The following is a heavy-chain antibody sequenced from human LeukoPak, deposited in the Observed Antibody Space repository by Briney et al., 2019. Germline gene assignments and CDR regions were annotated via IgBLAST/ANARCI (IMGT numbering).Heavy chain of an antibody. CDR2: IYSGGST. CDR3: AKAITGTTFDY. CDR1: GFTVSSNY. J-gene: IGHJ4*02. Sequence: GGSLRLSCAASGFTVSSNYMSWVRQAPGKGLEWVSVIYSGGSTYYADSVKGRFTISRDNSKNTLYLQMNSLRAEDTAVYYCAKAITGTTFDYWGQGTLVTVSS. D-gene: IGHD1-14*01. V-gene: IGHV3-66*01.